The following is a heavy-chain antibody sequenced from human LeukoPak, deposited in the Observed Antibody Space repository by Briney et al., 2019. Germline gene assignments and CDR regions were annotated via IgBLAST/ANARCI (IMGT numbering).Heavy chain of an antibody. CDR2: ISWNSGSI. CDR1: GFTFDDYA. Sequence: GGSLRLSCAASGFTFDDYAMHWVRQAPGKGLEWVSGISWNSGSIGYADSVKGRFTISRDNAKNSLYLQMNSLRAEDTALYYCAKGFLWFGELTSPFDYWGQGTLVTVSS. V-gene: IGHV3-9*01. CDR3: AKGFLWFGELTSPFDY. J-gene: IGHJ4*02. D-gene: IGHD3-10*01.